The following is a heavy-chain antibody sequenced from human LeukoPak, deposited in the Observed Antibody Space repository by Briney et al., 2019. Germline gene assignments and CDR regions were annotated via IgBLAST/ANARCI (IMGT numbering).Heavy chain of an antibody. J-gene: IGHJ4*02. CDR3: ARSPRGYSFYFDY. Sequence: GGSLRLSCAASGFTVSSNYMSWVRQAPGKGLEWVSAISGSGGSTYYADSVKGRFTISRDSSKNTLYLQMNSLRAEDTAVYYCARSPRGYSFYFDYWGQGTLVTVSS. V-gene: IGHV3-23*01. D-gene: IGHD3-22*01. CDR1: GFTVSSNY. CDR2: ISGSGGST.